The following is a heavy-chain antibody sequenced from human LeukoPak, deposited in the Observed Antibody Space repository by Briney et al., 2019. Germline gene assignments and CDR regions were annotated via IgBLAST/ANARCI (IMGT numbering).Heavy chain of an antibody. V-gene: IGHV4-34*01. CDR1: GGSFSGYY. J-gene: IGHJ4*02. D-gene: IGHD3-16*01. Sequence: SETLSLTCAVYGGSFSGYYWSWIRQPPGKGLEWIGEINHSGSTNYNPSLKSRVTISVDTSKNQFSLKLSSVTAADTAVCYCAREVGYYDYVNWGQGTLVTVSS. CDR2: INHSGST. CDR3: AREVGYYDYVN.